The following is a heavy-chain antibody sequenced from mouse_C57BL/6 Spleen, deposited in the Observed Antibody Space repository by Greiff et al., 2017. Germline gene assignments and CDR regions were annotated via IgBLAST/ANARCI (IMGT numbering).Heavy chain of an antibody. Sequence: VQLKQSGPELVKPGASVKISCKASGYSFTGYYMNWVKQSPEKSLEWIGEINPSTGGTTYNQKFKAKATLTVDKSSSTAYMQLKSLTSEDSAVYYCARVPSYYYGSSLFDYWGQGTTLTVSS. CDR3: ARVPSYYYGSSLFDY. D-gene: IGHD1-1*01. CDR2: INPSTGGT. V-gene: IGHV1-42*01. J-gene: IGHJ2*01. CDR1: GYSFTGYY.